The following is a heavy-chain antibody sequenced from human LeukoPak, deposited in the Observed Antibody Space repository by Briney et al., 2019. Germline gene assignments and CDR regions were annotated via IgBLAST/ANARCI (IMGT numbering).Heavy chain of an antibody. CDR3: AKDGKRITMIGVVRRGHYLDY. D-gene: IGHD3-22*01. J-gene: IGHJ4*02. CDR1: GFTFSSYG. Sequence: GGSLRLSCAASGFTFSSYGMHWVRQAPGKGLEWVAFIRYDGSNKYYADSVKGRFTISRDNSKNTLYLQMNNLRAGDTAVYYCAKDGKRITMIGVVRRGHYLDYWGQGTLVTVSS. V-gene: IGHV3-30*02. CDR2: IRYDGSNK.